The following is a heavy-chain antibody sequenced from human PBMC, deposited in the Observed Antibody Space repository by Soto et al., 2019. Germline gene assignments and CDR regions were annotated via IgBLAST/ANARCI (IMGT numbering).Heavy chain of an antibody. V-gene: IGHV1-18*01. CDR1: GYTFSNYG. Sequence: QVQLVQSGAEVENPGASVRVSCKASGYTFSNYGISWVRQAPGQGLEWMGRISGYNGNTNHAQKLQGRITITTDIPTSTAYMELRSLRSDDTAVYYCARDPRTYYYDTSGSPIDFWGQGTLVTVSS. J-gene: IGHJ4*02. D-gene: IGHD3-22*01. CDR2: ISGYNGNT. CDR3: ARDPRTYYYDTSGSPIDF.